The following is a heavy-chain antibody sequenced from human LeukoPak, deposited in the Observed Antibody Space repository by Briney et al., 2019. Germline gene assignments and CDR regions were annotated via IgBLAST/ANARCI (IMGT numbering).Heavy chain of an antibody. CDR1: GFTFSSYA. V-gene: IGHV3-23*01. D-gene: IGHD2-21*02. CDR3: ARTQTAYCGGDCYSIDY. CDR2: ISDSGGST. J-gene: IGHJ4*02. Sequence: GGSLRLSCAASGFTFSSYAMSWVRQAPGKGLEWVSVISDSGGSTYYADSVKGRFTISRDNSKNTLYLQMNSLRAEDTAVYYCARTQTAYCGGDCYSIDYWGQGTLVTVSS.